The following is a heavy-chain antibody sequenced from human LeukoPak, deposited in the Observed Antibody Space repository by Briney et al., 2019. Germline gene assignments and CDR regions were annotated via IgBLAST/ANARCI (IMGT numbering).Heavy chain of an antibody. V-gene: IGHV4-59*01. D-gene: IGHD6-13*01. CDR3: ARDGYREYMDV. Sequence: SETLSLTCTVSGGSISSYYWSWIRQPPGKGLEWIGYIYYSGSTNYNPPLKSRVTISVDTSKNQFSLKLSSVTAADTAVYYCARDGYREYMDVWGKGTTVTVSS. J-gene: IGHJ6*03. CDR1: GGSISSYY. CDR2: IYYSGST.